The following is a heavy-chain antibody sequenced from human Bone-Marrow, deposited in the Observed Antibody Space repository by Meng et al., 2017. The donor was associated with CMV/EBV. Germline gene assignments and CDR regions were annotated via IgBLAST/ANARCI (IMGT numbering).Heavy chain of an antibody. CDR1: GFTFSSYA. CDR2: ISSSSSYI. J-gene: IGHJ6*02. V-gene: IGHV3-21*01. Sequence: GESLKISCAASGFTFSSYAMHWVRQAPGKGLEWVSSISSSSSYIYYADSVKGRFTISRDNAKNSLYLQMNSLRAEDTAVYYCARRDIVVVPAAASGYYYGMDVWGQGTTVTVSS. CDR3: ARRDIVVVPAAASGYYYGMDV. D-gene: IGHD2-2*01.